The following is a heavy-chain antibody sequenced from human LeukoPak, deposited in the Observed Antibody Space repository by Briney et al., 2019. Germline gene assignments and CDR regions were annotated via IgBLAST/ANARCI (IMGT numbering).Heavy chain of an antibody. CDR3: ARDQEGFDY. V-gene: IGHV1-46*01. Sequence: ASVKVSCKASGYTFTSNYIHWVRQAPGQGLEWMGMIYPRDGCTSYAQKFQGRVTVTRDTSTSTVHMDLSGLRSEDTAVYYCARDQEGFDYWGQGTLVTVSS. CDR1: GYTFTSNY. J-gene: IGHJ4*02. CDR2: IYPRDGCT.